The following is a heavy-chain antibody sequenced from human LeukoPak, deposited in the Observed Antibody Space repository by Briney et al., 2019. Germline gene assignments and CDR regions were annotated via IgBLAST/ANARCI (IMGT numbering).Heavy chain of an antibody. CDR1: GFTFSNYA. CDR3: VRDDDGFWSGYYDY. J-gene: IGHJ4*02. CDR2: ISSDGSNK. V-gene: IGHV3-30-3*01. D-gene: IGHD3-3*01. Sequence: GGSLRLSCAASGFTFSNYAMHWVRQAPGKGLEWVAVISSDGSNKYYADSVEGRFTISRDTSKNTLFLQVNSLRVEDTAVYYCVRDDDGFWSGYYDYWGQGSLVTVSS.